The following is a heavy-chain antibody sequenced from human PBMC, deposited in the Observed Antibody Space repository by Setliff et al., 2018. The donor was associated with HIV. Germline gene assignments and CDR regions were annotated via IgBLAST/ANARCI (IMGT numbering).Heavy chain of an antibody. V-gene: IGHV4-4*09. CDR1: GGSVNDFY. Sequence: LSLTCTVSGGSVNDFYCNWIRQPPGKGPEWIVYIHSSGSTIYNPSLKSRITISLDTSKEQFSLELSSATAADTAVYYCATLDHSGGNFLAYWGQGSLVTVSS. J-gene: IGHJ4*02. CDR2: IHSSGST. CDR3: ATLDHSGGNFLAY. D-gene: IGHD2-21*02.